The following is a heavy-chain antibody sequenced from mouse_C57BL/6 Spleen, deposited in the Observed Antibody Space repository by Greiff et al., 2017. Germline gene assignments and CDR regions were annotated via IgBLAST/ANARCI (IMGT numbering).Heavy chain of an antibody. Sequence: EVKLVESGGGLVKPGGSLKLSCAASGFTFSAYGMHWVRQAPEKGLEWVAYISSGSSTIYYADTVKGRFTISRDNAKNTLFLQMTSLRSEDTAMYYCARNFCYYGGSSFDYWGQGTTLTVSS. CDR3: ARNFCYYGGSSFDY. J-gene: IGHJ2*01. CDR2: ISSGSSTI. CDR1: GFTFSAYG. V-gene: IGHV5-17*01. D-gene: IGHD1-1*01.